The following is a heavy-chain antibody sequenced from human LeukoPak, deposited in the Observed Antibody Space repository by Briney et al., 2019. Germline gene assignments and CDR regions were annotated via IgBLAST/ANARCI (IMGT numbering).Heavy chain of an antibody. Sequence: PGGSLRLSCAASGFTFSDYYMSWLRQAPGKGLEWVSYISSSGSTIYYADSVKGRFTISRDNAKNSLYLQMNSLRAEDTAVYYCARDRGADYYDSSGYRDAFDIWGQGTMVTVSS. J-gene: IGHJ3*02. D-gene: IGHD3-22*01. CDR3: ARDRGADYYDSSGYRDAFDI. CDR1: GFTFSDYY. CDR2: ISSSGSTI. V-gene: IGHV3-11*01.